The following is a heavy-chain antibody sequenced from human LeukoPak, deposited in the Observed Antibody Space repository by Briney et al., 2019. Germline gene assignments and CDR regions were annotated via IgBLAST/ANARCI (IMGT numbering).Heavy chain of an antibody. V-gene: IGHV1-2*02. J-gene: IGHJ5*01. CDR3: AILGLDILWFDY. D-gene: IGHD2-2*03. Sequence: ASVKVSCKASGYTFTSYYMHWVRQAPGQGLEWMGWINPNSGGTNYAQKLQGRVTVTRDTSISTAYMELSRLRSDDTAVYYCAILGLDILWFDYWGQGTLVTVSS. CDR1: GYTFTSYY. CDR2: INPNSGGT.